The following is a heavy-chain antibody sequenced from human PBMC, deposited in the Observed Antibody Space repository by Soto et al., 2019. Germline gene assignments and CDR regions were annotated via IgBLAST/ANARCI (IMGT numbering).Heavy chain of an antibody. J-gene: IGHJ5*02. CDR2: INHSGGT. CDR1: GGSFSGYY. CDR3: ARGQWELRFDP. Sequence: QVHLQQWGAGLLKPSETLSLTCAVYGGSFSGYYWSWVRQPPGKGLEWIGEINHSGGTNYNPSLKGRVTTSVDTFKNQFSLKLNSATAADTAIYFCARGQWELRFDPWGQGTLVTVSS. D-gene: IGHD1-26*01. V-gene: IGHV4-34*01.